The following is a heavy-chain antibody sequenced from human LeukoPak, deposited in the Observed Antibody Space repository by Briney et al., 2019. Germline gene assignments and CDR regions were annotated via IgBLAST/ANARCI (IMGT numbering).Heavy chain of an antibody. J-gene: IGHJ4*02. CDR1: GFSVSANY. CDR3: VRGGEWELLIDY. Sequence: GGSLRLPCAASGFSVSANYMSWVRQAPGKGLEWVSLLYSGGTTYYADFVKGRFTISRDNSKNTVYLQMNILRGEDTAVYYCVRGGEWELLIDYWGQGTLVTVSS. CDR2: LYSGGTT. D-gene: IGHD1-26*01. V-gene: IGHV3-53*01.